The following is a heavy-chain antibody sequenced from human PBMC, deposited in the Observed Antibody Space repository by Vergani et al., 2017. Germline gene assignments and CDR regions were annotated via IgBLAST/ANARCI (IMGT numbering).Heavy chain of an antibody. D-gene: IGHD6-6*01. CDR2: INPGNGSP. J-gene: IGHJ4*02. Sequence: QVQLVQSWAEVRKSGASVKVSCSFSGFTITSYGVHWVQQSPGQGLEWMGWINPGNGSPSYAKKFQGRFSMTRDMSTTTAYTDLGSLTSEDMAVYYYARRQSPRPPLFDYWGQGTLVTVSS. CDR1: GFTITSYG. CDR3: ARRQSPRPPLFDY. V-gene: IGHV1-38-4*01.